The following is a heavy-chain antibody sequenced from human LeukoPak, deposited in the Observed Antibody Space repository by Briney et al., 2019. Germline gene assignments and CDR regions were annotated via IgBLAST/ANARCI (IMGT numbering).Heavy chain of an antibody. CDR3: ARDLVLGSGSYGQ. J-gene: IGHJ4*02. V-gene: IGHV3-74*01. Sequence: GGSLRLSCAASGFTFSTYWMHWVRQAPGKGLVWVSRIHGDGTFTTSADSVKGRFTISRDNAQNMVYLQMNSLRVEDTAVYYCARDLVLGSGSYGQWGQGTLVAVSS. CDR2: IHGDGTFT. CDR1: GFTFSTYW. D-gene: IGHD3-10*01.